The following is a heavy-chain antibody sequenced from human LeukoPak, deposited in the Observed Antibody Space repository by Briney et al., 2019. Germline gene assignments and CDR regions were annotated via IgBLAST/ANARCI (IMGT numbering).Heavy chain of an antibody. V-gene: IGHV3-30*18. CDR1: GFTFSSYG. CDR2: ISYDGSNK. Sequence: GGSLRLSCAASGFTFSSYGMHWVRQTPGKGLEWVAVISYDGSNKYYADSVKGRFTISRDNSKNTLYLQMNSLRAEDTGVYYCAKDRHKDYWGQGALVTVSS. CDR3: AKDRHKDY. J-gene: IGHJ4*02.